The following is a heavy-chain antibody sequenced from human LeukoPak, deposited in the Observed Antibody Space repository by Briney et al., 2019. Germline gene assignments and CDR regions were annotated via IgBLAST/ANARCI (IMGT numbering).Heavy chain of an antibody. V-gene: IGHV1-2*02. CDR1: GYTFTGYY. D-gene: IGHD4-17*01. CDR3: AILETTVTSLQFDY. CDR2: INPNSGGT. J-gene: IGHJ4*02. Sequence: GASVKVSCKASGYTFTGYYMHWVRQAPGQGLEWMGWINPNSGGTNYAQKFQGRVTMTRDTSISTAYMELSRLRSDDTAVYYCAILETTVTSLQFDYWGQGTLVTVSS.